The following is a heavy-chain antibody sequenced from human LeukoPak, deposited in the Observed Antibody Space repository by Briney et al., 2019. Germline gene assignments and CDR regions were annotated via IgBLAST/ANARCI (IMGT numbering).Heavy chain of an antibody. CDR2: ISYDGSNK. CDR1: GFTFSGYG. Sequence: GGSLRLSCAASGFTFSGYGMHWVRQAPGKGLEWVAVISYDGSNKYYADSVKGRFTISRDNSKNTLYLQMNSLRAEDTAVYYCSKDFGHFCPNMDVWGQGTTVTVSS. V-gene: IGHV3-30*18. J-gene: IGHJ6*02. D-gene: IGHD3-3*02. CDR3: SKDFGHFCPNMDV.